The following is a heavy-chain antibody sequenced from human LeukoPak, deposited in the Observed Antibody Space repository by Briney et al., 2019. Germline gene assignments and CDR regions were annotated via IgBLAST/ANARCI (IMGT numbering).Heavy chain of an antibody. CDR1: RASISPYY. V-gene: IGHV4-4*07. J-gene: IGHJ4*02. CDR3: ASFTVTTAY. Sequence: SETLSLTCTVSRASISPYYWTWIRQPAGKGLEWIGHVHTSGSTNYNPSFKSRVTISVDTSKNQFSLKLNSVTAADTAVYYCASFTVTTAYWGQGTLVTVSS. CDR2: VHTSGST. D-gene: IGHD4-17*01.